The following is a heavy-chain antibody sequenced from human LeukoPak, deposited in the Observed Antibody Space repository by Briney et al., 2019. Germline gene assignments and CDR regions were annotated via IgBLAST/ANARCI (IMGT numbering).Heavy chain of an antibody. CDR1: GFRFSSQW. CDR3: ADLGTSD. V-gene: IGHV3-7*01. CDR2: INSDGSAK. Sequence: GGALRLSCADSGFRFSSQWMTWVRQAPGTGLEWVATINSDGSAKYHVDSVKGRFTISRDNTKNLVYLQMSILRAEDTAVYYCADLGTSDCGQGTLVTVSS. D-gene: IGHD1-7*01. J-gene: IGHJ4*02.